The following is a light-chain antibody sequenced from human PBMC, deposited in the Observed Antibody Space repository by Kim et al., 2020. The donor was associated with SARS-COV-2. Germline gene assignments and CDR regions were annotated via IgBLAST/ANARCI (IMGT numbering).Light chain of an antibody. CDR2: DSS. J-gene: IGKJ4*01. V-gene: IGKV3-11*01. CDR1: QSISHF. CDR3: QQRHTWPLT. Sequence: LSPGERAPLSCRASQSISHFLAWYQQKPGQAPRLLIYDSSNRATDLPARFSGSGSGTDFTLTISNLEPEDSAVYYCQQRHTWPLTFGGGTKVDIK.